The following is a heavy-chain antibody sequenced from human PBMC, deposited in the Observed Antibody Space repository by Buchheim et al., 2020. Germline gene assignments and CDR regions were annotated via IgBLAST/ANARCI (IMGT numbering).Heavy chain of an antibody. D-gene: IGHD5-18*01. CDR1: GFTFSSYA. CDR2: ISYDGSNK. Sequence: QVQLVESGGGVVQPGRSLRLSCAASGFTFSSYAMHWVRQAPGKGLEWVAVISYDGSNKYYADSVKGRFTISRDNSKNTLYLQMNSLRDEDTAVYYCARVVRGYSYGYVTIFDYWGQGTL. CDR3: ARVVRGYSYGYVTIFDY. V-gene: IGHV3-30*04. J-gene: IGHJ4*02.